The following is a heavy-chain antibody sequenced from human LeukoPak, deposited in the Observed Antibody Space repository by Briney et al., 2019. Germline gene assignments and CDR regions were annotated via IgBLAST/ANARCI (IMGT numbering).Heavy chain of an antibody. CDR3: ARAKIIGRSCSGGSCTGWFDP. CDR1: GYTFTGYY. J-gene: IGHJ5*02. CDR2: INPNSGGT. Sequence: ASVKVSCKASGYTFTGYYMHWVRQAPGQGLEWMGWINPNSGGTNYAQKFQGRVTMTRDTSISTAYMELSRLRSDDTAVYYCARAKIIGRSCSGGSCTGWFDPWGQGTLVTVSS. V-gene: IGHV1-2*02. D-gene: IGHD2-15*01.